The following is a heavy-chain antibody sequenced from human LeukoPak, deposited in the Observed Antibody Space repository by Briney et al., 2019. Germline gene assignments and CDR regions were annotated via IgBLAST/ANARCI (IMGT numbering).Heavy chain of an antibody. CDR2: IYYSGSA. CDR1: GGSISSYY. CDR3: ARVSVAGLFVDY. D-gene: IGHD6-19*01. V-gene: IGHV4-59*01. J-gene: IGHJ4*02. Sequence: PSETLSLTCTVSGGSISSYYWSWIRQPPGKGLEWIGYIYYSGSANYNPSLKSRVTISVDMSKNQFSLKLRSVTAADTAVYYCARVSVAGLFVDYWGQGTLVTVSS.